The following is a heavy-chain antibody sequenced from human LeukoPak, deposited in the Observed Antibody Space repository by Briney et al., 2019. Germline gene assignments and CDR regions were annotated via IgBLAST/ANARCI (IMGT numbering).Heavy chain of an antibody. J-gene: IGHJ5*02. D-gene: IGHD3-16*01. CDR2: IRYDGSNK. Sequence: PAGSLRLSCAASGFTFSSYGMHWVFQAPGKGLEWVAFIRYDGSNKYYAASVKGRVTISIDNSKNKLYLQMNSLTAEDTAVYYFAKDPVEGGYNWFDPWGQGTLVTVSS. CDR1: GFTFSSYG. V-gene: IGHV3-30*02. CDR3: AKDPVEGGYNWFDP.